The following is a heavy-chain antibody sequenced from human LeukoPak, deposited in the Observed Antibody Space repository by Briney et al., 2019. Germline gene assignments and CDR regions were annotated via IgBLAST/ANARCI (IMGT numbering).Heavy chain of an antibody. J-gene: IGHJ4*02. V-gene: IGHV4-4*07. CDR1: GCTFSSYS. D-gene: IGHD4-11*01. CDR2: IYTSGST. CDR3: ARGRDDYDY. Sequence: PWGTLSLTCTVSGCTFSSYSLNWIRQPPGKGLEWIGRIYTSGSTNYNPSLKSRVNMSVDTSKNQFSLKRSSVTAADTAVYYCARGRDDYDYWGQGTLVTVSS.